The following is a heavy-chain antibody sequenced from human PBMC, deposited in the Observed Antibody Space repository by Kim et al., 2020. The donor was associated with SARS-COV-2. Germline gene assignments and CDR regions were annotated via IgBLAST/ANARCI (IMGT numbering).Heavy chain of an antibody. CDR2: ISSGSSTI. J-gene: IGHJ4*02. CDR1: GFTFRTYY. CDR3: ASRGHCSGGSCYPFDY. Sequence: GGSLRLSCAASGFTFRTYYMNWVRQAPGKGLEWITYISSGSSTINYADSVKGRFTISRDNAKNSLYLQMNSLRDEDTAVYYCASRGHCSGGSCYPFDYWGQGNLVTVSS. V-gene: IGHV3-48*02. D-gene: IGHD2-15*01.